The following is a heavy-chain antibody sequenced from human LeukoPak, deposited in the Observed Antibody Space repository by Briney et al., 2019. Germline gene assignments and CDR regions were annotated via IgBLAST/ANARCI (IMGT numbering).Heavy chain of an antibody. J-gene: IGHJ6*02. CDR2: ISGSGGST. D-gene: IGHD1-26*01. V-gene: IGHV3-23*01. CDR1: GFTFSSYA. Sequence: GGSLRLSCAASGFTFSSYAMSWVRQAPGKGLEWVSAISGSGGSTYYADSVKGRFTISRDNAKKSLYLQMNSLRADDTAIYYCAREGGNYDLDVWGQGTTVTVSS. CDR3: AREGGNYDLDV.